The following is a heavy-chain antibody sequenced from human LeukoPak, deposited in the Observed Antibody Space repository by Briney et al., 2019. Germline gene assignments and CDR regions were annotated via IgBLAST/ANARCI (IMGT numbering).Heavy chain of an antibody. CDR1: GGSISSYY. CDR2: IYYSGST. CDR3: ARQYYDILTGYYNYFDY. J-gene: IGHJ4*02. D-gene: IGHD3-9*01. Sequence: PSETLSLTCTVSGGSISSYYWSWIRQPPGKGLEWIGYIYYSGSTNYNPSLKSRVSISVDTSKSQISLKLSSVTAADTAVYYCARQYYDILTGYYNYFDYWGQGTLITVSS. V-gene: IGHV4-59*08.